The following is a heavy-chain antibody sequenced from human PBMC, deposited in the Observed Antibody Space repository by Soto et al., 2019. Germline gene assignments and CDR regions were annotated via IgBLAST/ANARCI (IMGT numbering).Heavy chain of an antibody. CDR1: GGSISSSSYY. J-gene: IGHJ4*02. CDR2: IYYSGST. V-gene: IGHV4-39*01. CDR3: ARHRTIFGVVIIRGTYFDY. D-gene: IGHD3-3*01. Sequence: SETLSLTCTVSGGSISSSSYYWGWIRQPPGKGLEWIGSIYYSGSTYYNPSLKSRVTISVDTSKNQFSLKLNSVTAADTAVYYCARHRTIFGVVIIRGTYFDYWGQGTLVTVSS.